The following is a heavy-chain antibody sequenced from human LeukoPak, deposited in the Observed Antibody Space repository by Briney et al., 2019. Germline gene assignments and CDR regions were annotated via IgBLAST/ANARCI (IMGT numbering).Heavy chain of an antibody. V-gene: IGHV3-23*01. Sequence: GGSLRLSCAASGFTFSSYAMSWVRQAPGKGLEWVSAISGSGSSTYYADSVKGRFTISRDNSKNTLYLQMNSLRAEDTAVYYCAKDSPSIYHGANYYYGMDVWGQGTTVTVSS. CDR2: ISGSGSST. J-gene: IGHJ6*02. CDR3: AKDSPSIYHGANYYYGMDV. D-gene: IGHD2-2*01. CDR1: GFTFSSYA.